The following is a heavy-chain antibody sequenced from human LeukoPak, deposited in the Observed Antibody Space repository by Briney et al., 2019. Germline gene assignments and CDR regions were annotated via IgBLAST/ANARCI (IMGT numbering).Heavy chain of an antibody. Sequence: GQSLRLSCAASGFTFSSFSMSCVRQSPTKGLEWVAKIKQDGSERYYVDSVKGRFTISRDNAKNSLSLQMNNLRVEDTAVYYCARAGSHWHYVYWGQGTVVTVSS. V-gene: IGHV3-7*01. D-gene: IGHD3-10*01. J-gene: IGHJ4*02. CDR2: IKQDGSER. CDR1: GFTFSSFS. CDR3: ARAGSHWHYVY.